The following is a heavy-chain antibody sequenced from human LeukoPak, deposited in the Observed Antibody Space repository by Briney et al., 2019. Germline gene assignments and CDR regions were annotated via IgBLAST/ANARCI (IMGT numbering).Heavy chain of an antibody. CDR2: ISGSGGST. CDR3: AKDWRGYSGYDYTYFDY. J-gene: IGHJ4*02. D-gene: IGHD5-12*01. V-gene: IGHV3-23*01. CDR1: GFTFGSYA. Sequence: PGGSLRLSCAASGFTFGSYAMSWVRQAPGKGLEWVSAISGSGGSTYYADSVKGRFTISRDNSKNTLYLQMNSLRAEDTAVYYCAKDWRGYSGYDYTYFDYWGQGTLVTVSS.